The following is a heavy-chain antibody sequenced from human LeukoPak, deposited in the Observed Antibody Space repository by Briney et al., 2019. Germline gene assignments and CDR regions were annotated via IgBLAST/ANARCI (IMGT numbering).Heavy chain of an antibody. V-gene: IGHV3-7*01. CDR2: IKQDGSEK. D-gene: IGHD2-2*01. CDR3: ARGGRYCSSTSCYWYY. J-gene: IGHJ4*02. CDR1: GFTFSSYS. Sequence: GGSLRLSCAASGFTFSSYSMNWVRQAPGKGLERVANIKQDGSEKYYVDSVKGRFTISRDNAKNSLYLQMNSLRAEDTAVYYCARGGRYCSSTSCYWYYWGQGTLVTISS.